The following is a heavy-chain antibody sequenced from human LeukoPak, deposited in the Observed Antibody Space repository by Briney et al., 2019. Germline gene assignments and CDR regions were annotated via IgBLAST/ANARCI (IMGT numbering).Heavy chain of an antibody. D-gene: IGHD3-22*01. J-gene: IGHJ6*02. CDR2: IYYSGST. V-gene: IGHV4-59*12. CDR3: ARERGIVGIV. Sequence: PSETLSLTCTVSGGSISSYYWSWIRQPPGKGLEWIGYIYYSGSTNYNPSLKSRVTISVDTSKNQFSLKLSSVTAADTAVYYCARERGIVGIVWGQGTTVTVSS. CDR1: GGSISSYY.